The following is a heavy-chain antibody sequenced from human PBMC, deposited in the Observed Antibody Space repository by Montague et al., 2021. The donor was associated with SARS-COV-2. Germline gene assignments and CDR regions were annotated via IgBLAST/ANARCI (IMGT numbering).Heavy chain of an antibody. Sequence: SLRLSCAASGFTFDDYGMSWVRQAPVKGLEWVSGINWNGGSTGYXDSVKGRFTISRDNAKNSLYLQMNSLRAEDTALYYCARDYDILTGYYNDHYYYYGMDVWGQGTTVTVSS. V-gene: IGHV3-20*04. CDR3: ARDYDILTGYYNDHYYYYGMDV. CDR1: GFTFDDYG. D-gene: IGHD3-9*01. J-gene: IGHJ6*02. CDR2: INWNGGST.